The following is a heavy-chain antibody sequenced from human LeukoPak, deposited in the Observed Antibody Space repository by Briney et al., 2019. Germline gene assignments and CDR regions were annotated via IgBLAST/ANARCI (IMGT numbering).Heavy chain of an antibody. J-gene: IGHJ4*02. D-gene: IGHD1-26*01. CDR1: GYNFPTYW. CDR2: TYPGDCDT. V-gene: IGHV5-51*01. Sequence: GESLKISCKGSGYNFPTYWIGWVRQMPGKGLEWMGITYPGDCDTRYSPSFPGQVTISADTSITTAYLQWNSLKASDTAIYYCARHGRGGSTLSHFDYWGQGTLVTVSS. CDR3: ARHGRGGSTLSHFDY.